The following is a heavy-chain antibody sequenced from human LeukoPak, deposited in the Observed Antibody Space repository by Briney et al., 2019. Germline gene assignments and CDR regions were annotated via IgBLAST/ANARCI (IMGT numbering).Heavy chain of an antibody. J-gene: IGHJ4*02. CDR2: ISASGADT. V-gene: IGHV3-23*01. D-gene: IGHD2-2*01. CDR3: AKDKGYCSSTSCRTTYYFDY. CDR1: GFIFAKYA. Sequence: GGSLRLSCTTSGFIFAKYAMAWVRQSPGKGLEWVSTISASGADTYYADSVRGRFTISRDNSKNTLYLQMNSLRAEDTAVYYCAKDKGYCSSTSCRTTYYFDYWGQGTLVTVSS.